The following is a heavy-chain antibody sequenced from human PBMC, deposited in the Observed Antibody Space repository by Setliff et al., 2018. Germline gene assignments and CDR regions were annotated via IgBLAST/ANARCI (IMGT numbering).Heavy chain of an antibody. J-gene: IGHJ3*02. CDR3: ARPLEESFGGVRDSDAFDI. Sequence: SETLSLTCTVSGGSISSTNYYWGWIRQPPGKGLEWIGSIYYNGTTHFNPSLKSRVAISVDPSKNQLFLKLSSVTATDTAVYYCARPLEESFGGVRDSDAFDIWGQGTMVTVSS. CDR1: GGSISSTNYY. CDR2: IYYNGTT. V-gene: IGHV4-39*01. D-gene: IGHD3-16*01.